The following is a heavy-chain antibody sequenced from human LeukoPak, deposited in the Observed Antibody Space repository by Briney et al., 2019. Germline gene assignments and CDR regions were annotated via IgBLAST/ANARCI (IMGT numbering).Heavy chain of an antibody. D-gene: IGHD3-16*02. Sequence: ASVKVSCKASGYTFTSYYMHWVRQAPGQGLEWMGIINPSGGSTSYAQKFQGRVTMTRDMSTSTVYMELSRLRSDDTAVYYCAREGPNDYVWGSYLRYWGQGTLVTVSS. CDR3: AREGPNDYVWGSYLRY. V-gene: IGHV1-46*01. CDR1: GYTFTSYY. J-gene: IGHJ4*02. CDR2: INPSGGST.